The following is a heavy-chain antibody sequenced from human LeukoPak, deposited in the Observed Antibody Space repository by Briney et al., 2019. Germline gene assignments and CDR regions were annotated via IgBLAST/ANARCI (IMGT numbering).Heavy chain of an antibody. V-gene: IGHV4-59*11. CDR2: IYYSGTT. J-gene: IGHJ4*02. CDR3: ARSILHSGGSCCWYYFDY. D-gene: IGHD2-15*01. Sequence: PSETLSLTCSASGGFISNHYWSWIRQPPGKGPEWIGYIYYSGTTNYNPSLKSRVTISVDTSKNQFSLKLSSVTAADTAVYYCARSILHSGGSCCWYYFDYWGQGTLVTVSS. CDR1: GGFISNHY.